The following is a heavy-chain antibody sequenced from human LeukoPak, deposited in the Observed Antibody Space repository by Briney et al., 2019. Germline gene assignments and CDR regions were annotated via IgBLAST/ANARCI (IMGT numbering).Heavy chain of an antibody. CDR2: IYHSGST. CDR3: ARGNYSGSGTPDY. V-gene: IGHV4-38-2*01. J-gene: IGHJ4*02. D-gene: IGHD3-10*01. Sequence: SETLSLTCAVSGYSISSGYYWGWIRQPPGKGLEWIGSIYHSGSTYYNLSLKSRVTISVDTPKNQFSLKLSSVTAADTAVYYCARGNYSGSGTPDYWGQGTLVTVSS. CDR1: GYSISSGYY.